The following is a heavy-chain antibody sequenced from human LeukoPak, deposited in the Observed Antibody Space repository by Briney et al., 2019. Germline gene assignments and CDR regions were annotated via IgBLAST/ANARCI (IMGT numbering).Heavy chain of an antibody. V-gene: IGHV3-30-3*01. CDR3: ARERHPCSQGYCSSTSCYGY. D-gene: IGHD2-2*01. CDR2: ISYDGSNK. CDR1: GFTFTSYW. J-gene: IGHJ4*02. Sequence: GGSLRLSCAASGFTFTSYWMHWVRQAPGKGLEWVAVISYDGSNKYYADSVKGRFTISRDNSKNTLYLQMNSLRAEDTAVYYCARERHPCSQGYCSSTSCYGYWGQGTLVTVSS.